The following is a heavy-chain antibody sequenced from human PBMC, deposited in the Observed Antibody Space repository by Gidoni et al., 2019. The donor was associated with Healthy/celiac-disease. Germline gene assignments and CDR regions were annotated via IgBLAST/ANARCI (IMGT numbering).Heavy chain of an antibody. J-gene: IGHJ6*02. CDR3: AKDGARLRSSDSFYGMDV. V-gene: IGHV3-30*02. D-gene: IGHD5-12*01. CDR1: GFTFSSYG. CDR2: IRYDGSNK. Sequence: QVQLVESGGGVVQPGGSLRRSCAASGFTFSSYGMHWVRQAPGKGLEWVAFIRYDGSNKYYADSVKGRFTISRDNSKNTLYLQMNSLRAEDTAVYYCAKDGARLRSSDSFYGMDVWGQGTTVTVSS.